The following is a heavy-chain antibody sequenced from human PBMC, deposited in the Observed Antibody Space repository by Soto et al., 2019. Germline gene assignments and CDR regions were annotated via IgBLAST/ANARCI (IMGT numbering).Heavy chain of an antibody. Sequence: ASVKLSCKDSGYTFTSYAMHWVRQAPGQRLEWMGWINAGNGNTKYSQKFQGRVTITRDTSASTAYMELGSLRSEDTAVYYCARVDSSGSNLYYFDYWGQGTLVTVSS. CDR2: INAGNGNT. J-gene: IGHJ4*02. CDR1: GYTFTSYA. D-gene: IGHD6-19*01. V-gene: IGHV1-3*01. CDR3: ARVDSSGSNLYYFDY.